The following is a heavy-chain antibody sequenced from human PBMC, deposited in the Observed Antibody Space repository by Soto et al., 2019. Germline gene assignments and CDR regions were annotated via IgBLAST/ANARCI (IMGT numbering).Heavy chain of an antibody. Sequence: SDTLALTCTVSVGSISGISSYWGWIRQPPGKVLEWIGSLFYSGAIYYKPSLRSRVTTSVDTSKNQFSLKVTSVTAADTAVYYCARHVTRSSGYYRSDAFDIWGQGTMVTVSS. CDR2: LFYSGAI. CDR3: ARHVTRSSGYYRSDAFDI. J-gene: IGHJ3*02. D-gene: IGHD3-22*01. CDR1: VGSISGISSY. V-gene: IGHV4-39*01.